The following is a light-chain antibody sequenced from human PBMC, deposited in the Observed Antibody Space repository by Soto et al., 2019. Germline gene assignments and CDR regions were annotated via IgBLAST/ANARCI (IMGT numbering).Light chain of an antibody. V-gene: IGKV1-5*03. CDR1: QSVRSW. Sequence: DIHMTPSPFPPAASVGDRVTLPCRASQSVRSWLAWYQQKPGKAPKLLIYKASILEGGVPSRFSGSGSGTEFTLAISNLQPDDFASYCCHQYNSYPWTFGQGTKVDTK. J-gene: IGKJ1*01. CDR3: HQYNSYPWT. CDR2: KAS.